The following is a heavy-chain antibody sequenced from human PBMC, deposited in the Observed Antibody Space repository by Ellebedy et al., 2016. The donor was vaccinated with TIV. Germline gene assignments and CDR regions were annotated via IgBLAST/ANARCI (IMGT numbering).Heavy chain of an antibody. CDR1: GGSTTSYY. V-gene: IGHV4-4*07. Sequence: PSETLSLTCTVHGGSTTSYYWNWIRQPAGKGLEWIGRRFTSGNTKYNPSLRSRVTISLDTSTNQFSLKLTSVTAADTAVYFCAGESQTTGYNWFDPWGQGLLVTVSS. D-gene: IGHD4-17*01. CDR3: AGESQTTGYNWFDP. J-gene: IGHJ5*02. CDR2: RFTSGNT.